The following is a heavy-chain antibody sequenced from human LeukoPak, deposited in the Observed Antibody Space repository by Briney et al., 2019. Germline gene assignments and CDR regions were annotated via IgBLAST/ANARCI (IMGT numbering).Heavy chain of an antibody. CDR2: IYYSGST. D-gene: IGHD6-6*01. CDR1: GYSISSGYY. Sequence: SETLSLTCTVSGYSISSGYYWGWIRQPPGKGLEWIGSIYYSGSTYYNPSLKSRVTISVDTSKNQFSLKLSSVTAADTAVYYCASSPFRIAARPLIALDIWGQGTMVTVSS. J-gene: IGHJ3*02. CDR3: ASSPFRIAARPLIALDI. V-gene: IGHV4-38-2*02.